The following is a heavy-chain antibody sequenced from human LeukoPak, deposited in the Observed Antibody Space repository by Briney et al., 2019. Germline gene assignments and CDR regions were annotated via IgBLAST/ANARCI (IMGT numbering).Heavy chain of an antibody. V-gene: IGHV3-30*04. CDR2: ISYDGSNE. CDR1: GFTFSSYV. Sequence: GGSLRLSCAASGFTFSSYVMHWVRQAPGKGLEWVAIISYDGSNEYYADSVKGRFTISRDNSKNTLYLQMNSLRAEDTAVYYCAKDLVDWGQGTLVTVSS. D-gene: IGHD2-15*01. J-gene: IGHJ4*02. CDR3: AKDLVD.